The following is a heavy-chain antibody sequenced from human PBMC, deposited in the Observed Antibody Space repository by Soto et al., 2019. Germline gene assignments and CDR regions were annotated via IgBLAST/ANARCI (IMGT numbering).Heavy chain of an antibody. Sequence: GEFLKISCQGSGYSFVNYWSAWVRQIPGKGLEWVGVIYPGDSDTRYSPSFRGQVTISADKSISHVYLQWSSLKASDTAMYYCARNRLRQYYYGMDVWGQGTTVTVSS. V-gene: IGHV5-51*01. J-gene: IGHJ6*02. D-gene: IGHD3-10*01. CDR2: IYPGDSDT. CDR3: ARNRLRQYYYGMDV. CDR1: GYSFVNYW.